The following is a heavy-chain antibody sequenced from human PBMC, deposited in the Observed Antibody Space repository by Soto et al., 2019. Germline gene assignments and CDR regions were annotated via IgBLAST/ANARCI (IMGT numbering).Heavy chain of an antibody. J-gene: IGHJ6*02. CDR3: ARMNVDSYHFYYAMDV. CDR1: GFSLTTGKMG. V-gene: IGHV2-26*01. CDR2: IFSDNER. Sequence: SGPTLVNPTETLTLTCTVSGFSLTTGKMGVSWIRQPPGKALELLAHIFSDNERSYSTSLQGRLTISKDISSSQVVLSMTNVDPVDTATYYCARMNVDSYHFYYAMDVWGQGTTVTVSS. D-gene: IGHD4-17*01.